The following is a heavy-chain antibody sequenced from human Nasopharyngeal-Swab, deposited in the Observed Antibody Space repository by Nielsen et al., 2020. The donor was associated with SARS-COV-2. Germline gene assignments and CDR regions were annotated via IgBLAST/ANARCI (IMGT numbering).Heavy chain of an antibody. CDR1: GVSLNTPGVA. CDR2: LYWHDDA. J-gene: IGHJ5*02. V-gene: IGHV2-5*01. Sequence: SGPTLVKPTQTLTLTCSFSGVSLNTPGVAVGWFRQPPGRALEYLALLYWHDDARYSPSLRHRLTVTKDASTNQAALTLTNVGPEDAATYYCPHMSTTVPTGYFDPWGRGILVTVSS. D-gene: IGHD4-17*01. CDR3: PHMSTTVPTGYFDP.